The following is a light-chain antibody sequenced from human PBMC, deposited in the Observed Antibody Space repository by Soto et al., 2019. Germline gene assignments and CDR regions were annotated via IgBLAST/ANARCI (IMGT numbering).Light chain of an antibody. J-gene: IGKJ1*01. CDR3: QQSYSFPWT. V-gene: IGKV1-39*01. CDR1: QSISNS. CDR2: AAS. Sequence: DIQMTQSPSSLSASVGDRVIITCRASQSISNSLNWYQQKPGKAPKLLIYAASSLQSGVPSRFSGSGSETDFTLTISSLQPEDFATYYCQQSYSFPWTSGQGTKVEIK.